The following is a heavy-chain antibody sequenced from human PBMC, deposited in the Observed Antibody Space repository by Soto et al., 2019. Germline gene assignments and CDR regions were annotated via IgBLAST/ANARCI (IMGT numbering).Heavy chain of an antibody. J-gene: IGHJ6*02. CDR2: IYYSGST. Sequence: SETLSLTCTVSGGSISSYYWSWIRQPPGKGLEWIGYIYYSGSTNYNPSLKSLVTISVDTSKNQFSLKLSSVTAADTAVYYCAREVRVLDYYGSVCYSWLVGGMDVWGQGTTVTVSS. CDR1: GGSISSYY. CDR3: AREVRVLDYYGSVCYSWLVGGMDV. D-gene: IGHD3-10*01. V-gene: IGHV4-59*01.